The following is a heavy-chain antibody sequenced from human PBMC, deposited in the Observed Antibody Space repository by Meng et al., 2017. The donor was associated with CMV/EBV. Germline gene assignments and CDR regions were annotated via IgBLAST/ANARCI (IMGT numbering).Heavy chain of an antibody. D-gene: IGHD2-2*01. CDR2: ISSSSSYI. V-gene: IGHV3-21*01. CDR3: ARMEGYCSSTSCNYYYGMDV. Sequence: GGSLRLSCAASGFTFSSYSMNWVRQAPGKGLEWVSSISSSSSYIYYADSVKGRFTISRDNAKNSLYQQMNSLRAEDTAVYYCARMEGYCSSTSCNYYYGMDVWGQGTTVTVSS. CDR1: GFTFSSYS. J-gene: IGHJ6*02.